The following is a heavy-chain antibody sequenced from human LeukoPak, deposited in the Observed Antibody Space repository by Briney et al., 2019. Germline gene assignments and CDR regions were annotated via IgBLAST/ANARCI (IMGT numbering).Heavy chain of an antibody. D-gene: IGHD4-17*01. CDR3: ARGRTVTRDQLRYYYYGMDV. CDR1: GFTFSSYW. J-gene: IGHJ6*02. CDR2: IKQDGSEK. Sequence: GGSLRLSCAASGFTFSSYWMSWVRQAPGKGLEWEANIKQDGSEKYYVDSVEGRFTISRDNAKNSLYLQMNSLRAEDTAVYYCARGRTVTRDQLRYYYYGMDVWGQGTTVTVSS. V-gene: IGHV3-7*01.